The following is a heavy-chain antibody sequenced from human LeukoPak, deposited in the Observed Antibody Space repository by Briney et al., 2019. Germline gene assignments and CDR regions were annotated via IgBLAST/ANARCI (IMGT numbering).Heavy chain of an antibody. CDR1: GGSFSGYY. CDR2: INHSGST. J-gene: IGHJ6*03. Sequence: SETLSLXCAVYGGSFSGYYWSWIRQPPGKGLEWIGEINHSGSTNYNPSLKSRVTISVDTSKNQFSLKLSSVTAADTAVYYCAKKGSFDNLAGYPFYLHHHYMDGWGKGTTVTVSS. V-gene: IGHV4-34*01. D-gene: IGHD3-9*01. CDR3: AKKGSFDNLAGYPFYLHHHYMDG.